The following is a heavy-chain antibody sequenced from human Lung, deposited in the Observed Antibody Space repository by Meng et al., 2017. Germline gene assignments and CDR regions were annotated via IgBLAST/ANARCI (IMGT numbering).Heavy chain of an antibody. CDR2: ISSSSSYI. D-gene: IGHD3-10*01. CDR3: ARLPLLWFGESHDFDY. V-gene: IGHV3-21*02. J-gene: IGHJ4*02. CDR1: GFTFSSYS. Sequence: EVQLVEAGGGLVKQGGSLRLFCGASGFTFSSYSMNWVRQAPGKGVGGVACISSSSSYIYYADSVKGRFTISRDNAKTSLYLQMNSLRAEDTAVYYCARLPLLWFGESHDFDYWGQGTLVTVSS.